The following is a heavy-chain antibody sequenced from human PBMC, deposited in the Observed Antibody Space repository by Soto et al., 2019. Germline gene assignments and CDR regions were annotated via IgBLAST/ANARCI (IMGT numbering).Heavy chain of an antibody. V-gene: IGHV3-9*01. Sequence: GGSLRLSCAASGFTFDDYAMHWVRQAPGKGLEWVSGISWNSGSIGYADSVKGRFTISRDNAKNSLYLQMNSLRAEDTALYYCAKDLGRSNSGYDPDAFDIWGQGTMVTVSS. CDR3: AKDLGRSNSGYDPDAFDI. CDR1: GFTFDDYA. D-gene: IGHD5-12*01. J-gene: IGHJ3*02. CDR2: ISWNSGSI.